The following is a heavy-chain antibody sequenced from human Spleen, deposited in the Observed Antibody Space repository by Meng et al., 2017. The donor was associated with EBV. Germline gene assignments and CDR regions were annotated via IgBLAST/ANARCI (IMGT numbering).Heavy chain of an antibody. J-gene: IGHJ4*02. D-gene: IGHD6-13*01. V-gene: IGHV4-4*02. Sequence: VRRREWGPGLVKPSETLSLTCVVSGGSITSTNWWSWVRQPPGKGLEWIGETHHGGNTNYNTSLQSRVIISVDKSKSQFSLQLTSVTAADTALYYCASHLLTPGTRGFDHWGPGILVTVSS. CDR2: THHGGNT. CDR3: ASHLLTPGTRGFDH. CDR1: GGSITSTNW.